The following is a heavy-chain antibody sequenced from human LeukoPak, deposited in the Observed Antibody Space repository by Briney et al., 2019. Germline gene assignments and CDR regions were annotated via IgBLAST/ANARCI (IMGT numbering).Heavy chain of an antibody. J-gene: IGHJ6*02. D-gene: IGHD2-2*01. CDR3: ARVPDIVVVPAAYYYYGMDV. CDR2: MNPNSGNT. Sequence: ASVKVSCKASGYTFTSYDINWVRQATGQGLEWMGWMNPNSGNTGYAQKFQGRVTMTRNTSISTAYMELSSLRSEDTAVYYCARVPDIVVVPAAYYYYGMDVWGQGTTVTVSS. CDR1: GYTFTSYD. V-gene: IGHV1-8*01.